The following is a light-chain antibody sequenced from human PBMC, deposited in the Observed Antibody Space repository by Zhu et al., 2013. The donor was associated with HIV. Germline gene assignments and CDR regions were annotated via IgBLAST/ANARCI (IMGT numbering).Light chain of an antibody. CDR2: LGS. V-gene: IGKV2-28*01. Sequence: DIVMTQSPLSLSVTPGEPASISCRSSQSLLHSNGNNCLDWYLQKPGQSPQLLIYLGSNRASGVPDRFSGSGSGTDFYTENQQVEAEDVGVYFCMQGRQTPLTFGGGRRWRSN. J-gene: IGKJ4*01. CDR3: MQGRQTPLT. CDR1: QSLLHSNGNNC.